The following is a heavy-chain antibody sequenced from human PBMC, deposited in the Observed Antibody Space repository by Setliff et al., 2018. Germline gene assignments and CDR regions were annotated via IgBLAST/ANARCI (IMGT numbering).Heavy chain of an antibody. D-gene: IGHD2-21*02. CDR1: GFTYSDYW. Sequence: PGGSLRLSCAASGFTYSDYWMSWVRQAPGKGLEWVAVVSHDENTKYYADSVRDRFIISRDNSKNTVYLQMNSLRAADTAVYHCARVGQATVVTAIHGALDYWGQGTLVTVSS. CDR2: VSHDENTK. V-gene: IGHV3-30*03. CDR3: ARVGQATVVTAIHGALDY. J-gene: IGHJ4*02.